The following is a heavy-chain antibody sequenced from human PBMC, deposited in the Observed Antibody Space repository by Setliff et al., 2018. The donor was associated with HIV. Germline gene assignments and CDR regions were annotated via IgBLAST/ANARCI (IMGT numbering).Heavy chain of an antibody. Sequence: SETLSLTCSVSGVSVGSGDYHWHWIRQHPEKALEWIGYIFHSGDTYYNPSLKSRISMSVDTSKNHFSLELTSLTAADTAVYYCATRPRIAARPFDYWGQGMLVTVSS. J-gene: IGHJ4*02. V-gene: IGHV4-31*03. D-gene: IGHD6-6*01. CDR1: GVSVGSGDYH. CDR3: ATRPRIAARPFDY. CDR2: IFHSGDT.